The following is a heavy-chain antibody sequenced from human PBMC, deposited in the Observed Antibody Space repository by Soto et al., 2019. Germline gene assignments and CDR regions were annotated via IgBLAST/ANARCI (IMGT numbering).Heavy chain of an antibody. CDR3: SKAFAPQRWLQLGYFDY. D-gene: IGHD5-12*01. CDR1: GFTFSSYA. CDR2: ISGSGGST. Sequence: GGSLRLSCAASGFTFSSYAMSWVRQAPGKGLEWVSAISGSGGSTYYADSVKGRFTISRDNSKNTLYLQMNSLRAEDTAVYYCSKAFAPQRWLQLGYFDYWGQGTLVTVSS. V-gene: IGHV3-23*01. J-gene: IGHJ4*02.